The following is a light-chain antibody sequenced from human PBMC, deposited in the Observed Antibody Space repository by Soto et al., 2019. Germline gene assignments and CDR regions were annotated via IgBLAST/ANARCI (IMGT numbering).Light chain of an antibody. CDR1: SSNIGAGYD. CDR3: QSYDSSLSGHAV. Sequence: QLVLTQPPSVSGAPGQRVTISCTGSSSNIGAGYDVHWYQQLPGTAPKLLIYGNNNRPSGVPDRFSGSKSGTSASLAITGLQAEDEADYYCQSYDSSLSGHAVFEGGTKLTVL. CDR2: GNN. V-gene: IGLV1-40*01. J-gene: IGLJ7*01.